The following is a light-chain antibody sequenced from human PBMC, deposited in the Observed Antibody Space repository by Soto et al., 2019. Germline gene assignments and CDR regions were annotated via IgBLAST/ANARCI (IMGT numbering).Light chain of an antibody. V-gene: IGLV2-14*01. CDR1: SSDVGGYNY. CDR3: SSYTSSSTLLYV. Sequence: QSALTQPXSVSXSPGQXITXXCTGTSSDVGGYNYVSWYQQHPGKAPKLMIYDVSNRPSGVSNRFSGSKSGNTASLTISGLQAEDEADYYCSSYTSSSTLLYVFGTGTKVTVL. CDR2: DVS. J-gene: IGLJ1*01.